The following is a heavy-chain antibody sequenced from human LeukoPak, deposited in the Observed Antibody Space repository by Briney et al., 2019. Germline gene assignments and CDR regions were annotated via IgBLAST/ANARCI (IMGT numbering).Heavy chain of an antibody. CDR1: GGSISSSNW. CDR2: IHHSGTT. V-gene: IGHV4-4*02. CDR3: ARRHFGEYHNWFDP. Sequence: SETLSLTCAVSGGSISSSNWWSWVRQPPGKGLEWIGEIHHSGTTNYNPSLKSRVTISVDKSKNQFSLKLSSMTAADTAVYYCARRHFGEYHNWFDPWGQGTLVTVSS. D-gene: IGHD3-10*01. J-gene: IGHJ5*02.